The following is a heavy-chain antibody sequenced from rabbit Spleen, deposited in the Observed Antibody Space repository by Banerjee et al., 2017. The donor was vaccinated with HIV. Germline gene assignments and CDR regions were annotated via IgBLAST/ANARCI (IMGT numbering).Heavy chain of an antibody. CDR3: ARDLVGVIGWNFYP. V-gene: IGHV1S40*01. D-gene: IGHD1-1*01. CDR2: IYAGSSGNT. J-gene: IGHJ3*01. Sequence: QSLEESGGDLVKPGASLTLTCTASGFDFSSSYWICWVRQAPGKGPEWIACIYAGSSGNTYYASWAKGRFTISKTSSTTVTLRMTSLTAADRAAYFCARDLVGVIGWNFYPWGQGTLVTVS. CDR1: GFDFSSSYW.